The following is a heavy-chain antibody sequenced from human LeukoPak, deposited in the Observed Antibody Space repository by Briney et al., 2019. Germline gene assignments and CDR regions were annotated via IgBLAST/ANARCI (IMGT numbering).Heavy chain of an antibody. Sequence: SETLSLTCTVSGGSISSHYWSWIRQPPGKGLEWIGYIYYSGSTNYNPSLKSRVTISVDTSKNQFSLKLSSVTAADTAVYYCAGAPAYGDQDWFDPWGQGTLVTVSS. J-gene: IGHJ5*02. D-gene: IGHD4-17*01. V-gene: IGHV4-59*11. CDR1: GGSISSHY. CDR3: AGAPAYGDQDWFDP. CDR2: IYYSGST.